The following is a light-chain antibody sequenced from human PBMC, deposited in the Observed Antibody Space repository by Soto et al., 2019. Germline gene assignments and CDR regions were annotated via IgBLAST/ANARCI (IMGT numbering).Light chain of an antibody. CDR2: EGT. V-gene: IGLV2-23*01. CDR1: SSDVGAYNL. CDR3: CSYAGSRTFV. Sequence: QSALTQPASVSGSPEQSITISCTGTSSDVGAYNLVSWYQQHPGKAPRLIIYEGTNRPSGISHRFSGSKSDNTASLTISGLRAEDEAHYHCCSYAGSRTFVFGGGTQLTVL. J-gene: IGLJ3*02.